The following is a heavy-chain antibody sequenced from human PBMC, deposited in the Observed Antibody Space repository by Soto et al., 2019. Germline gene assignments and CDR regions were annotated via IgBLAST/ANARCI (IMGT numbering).Heavy chain of an antibody. CDR2: IYYSGST. CDR1: GGSISSYY. D-gene: IGHD3-3*01. Sequence: SETLSLTCTVSGGSISSYYWSWIRQPPGKGLEWIGYIYYSGSTDYNPSLKSRVTISVDTSKNQFSLNLSSVTAADTAVYYCAREGYFWSGYYRYYQGMDVWGQGTTVTVS. J-gene: IGHJ6*02. CDR3: AREGYFWSGYYRYYQGMDV. V-gene: IGHV4-59*01.